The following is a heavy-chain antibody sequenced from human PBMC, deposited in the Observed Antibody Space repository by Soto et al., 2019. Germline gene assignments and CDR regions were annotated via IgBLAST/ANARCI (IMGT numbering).Heavy chain of an antibody. D-gene: IGHD3-10*01. CDR2: ISGSGGST. J-gene: IGHJ4*02. Sequence: GSLRLACSASGFTFRSYAMSWVRQAAGKGLEWVSAISGSGGSTYYADPVKGRFTISRDNSKNTLYLQMNSLRAEDTAVYYCAKPSPTMVRGAFFDYWGQGTPVTVSS. CDR1: GFTFRSYA. V-gene: IGHV3-23*01. CDR3: AKPSPTMVRGAFFDY.